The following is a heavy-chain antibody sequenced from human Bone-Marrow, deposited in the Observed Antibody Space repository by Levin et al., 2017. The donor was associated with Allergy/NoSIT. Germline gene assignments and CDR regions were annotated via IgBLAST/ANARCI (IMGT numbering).Heavy chain of an antibody. J-gene: IGHJ5*02. D-gene: IGHD6-19*01. CDR1: GFSFSNYG. CDR3: ARAARGLDNWFDP. V-gene: IGHV3-48*04. CDR2: ISDSSSII. Sequence: QAGGSLRLSCAASGFSFSNYGINWVRQAPGQGLEWVSFISDSSSIIHYADSVKGRFTISRDNAKNSVYLQMNSLRAEDTAVYYCARAARGLDNWFDPWGQGTLVTVSS.